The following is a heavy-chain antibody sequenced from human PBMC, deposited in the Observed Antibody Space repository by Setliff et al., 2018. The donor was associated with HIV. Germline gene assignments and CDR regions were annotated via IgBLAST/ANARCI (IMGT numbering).Heavy chain of an antibody. CDR1: GFTFSRSD. CDR2: ISTGSDAT. CDR3: GKDRTDVAATIANY. V-gene: IGHV3-48*04. J-gene: IGHJ4*02. D-gene: IGHD5-12*01. Sequence: GGSLRLSCAASGFTFSRSDMSWVRQAPGKGLEWVSYISTGSDATYYADSVRGRFTISRDNSKNTLYLQMNSLRAEDTAVYYCGKDRTDVAATIANYWGQGTLVTVSS.